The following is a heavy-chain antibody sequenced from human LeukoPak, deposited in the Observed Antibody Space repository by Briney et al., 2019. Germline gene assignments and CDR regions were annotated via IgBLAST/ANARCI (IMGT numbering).Heavy chain of an antibody. V-gene: IGHV4-59*08. CDR2: IYYSGTP. J-gene: IGHJ4*02. Sequence: SETLSLTCTVSGGSISTYSWSWIRQPPGKGLEWIGYIYYSGTPNYNSSLKSRVTISVDTFKNQFSLKLSSVTAADTAVYYCARLDSSGYYVDYWGQGTLVTVSS. D-gene: IGHD3-22*01. CDR1: GGSISTYS. CDR3: ARLDSSGYYVDY.